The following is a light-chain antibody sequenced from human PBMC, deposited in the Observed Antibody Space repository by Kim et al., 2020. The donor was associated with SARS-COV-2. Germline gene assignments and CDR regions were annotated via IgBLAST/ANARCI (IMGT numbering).Light chain of an antibody. J-gene: IGKJ1*01. CDR1: QSITNS. CDR3: QQYHTYPRT. CDR2: SAS. Sequence: EYVADRVTVDWMTRQSITNSLTWFRQKPGRAPKSLIYSASKLQTGVPTKFSVSRSGTLFTLTNSSLQPGDFATYFCQQYHTYPRTFGQGTRVVIK. V-gene: IGKV1-16*02.